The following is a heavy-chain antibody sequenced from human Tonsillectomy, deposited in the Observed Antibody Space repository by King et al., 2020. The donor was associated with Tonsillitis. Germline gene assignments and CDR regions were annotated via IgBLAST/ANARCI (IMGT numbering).Heavy chain of an antibody. D-gene: IGHD3-22*01. CDR2: IRSKAYGGTT. CDR3: TRDQGPHYYDSSGYYG. V-gene: IGHV3-49*04. Sequence: QLVQSGGGLVQPGRSLRLSCTASGFTFGDYAMSWVRQAPGKGLEWVGFIRSKAYGGTTEYAASVKGRFTISRDESKSIAYLQMNSLKTEDTAVYYCTRDQGPHYYDSSGYYGWGQGTLVTVSS. CDR1: GFTFGDYA. J-gene: IGHJ4*02.